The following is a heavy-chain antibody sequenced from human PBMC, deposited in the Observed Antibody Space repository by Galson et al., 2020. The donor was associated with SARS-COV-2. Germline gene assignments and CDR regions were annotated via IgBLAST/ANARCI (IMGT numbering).Heavy chain of an antibody. CDR1: GGSISSGTYY. CDR3: ARGLGNYYYYAMDV. CDR2: MYTSGST. J-gene: IGHJ6*02. V-gene: IGHV4-61*02. D-gene: IGHD3-16*01. Sequence: TLSLTCIVSGGSISSGTYYWSWIRQPAGKGLEWIGRMYTSGSTNYNPSLKSRVTISVDTSKTQFSLKLSSVTAADTAVYYCARGLGNYYYYAMDVWGRGTTVTVSS.